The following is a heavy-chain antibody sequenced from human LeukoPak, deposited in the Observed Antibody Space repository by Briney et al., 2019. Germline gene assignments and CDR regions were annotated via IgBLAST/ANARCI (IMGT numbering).Heavy chain of an antibody. CDR2: IYYSGST. CDR1: GGSISSYY. D-gene: IGHD2-21*01. CDR3: ARGSVAVMLGY. V-gene: IGHV4-59*01. Sequence: SETLSLTCTVSGGSISSYYWSWLRQPPGKGLEGIGYIYYSGSTNYNPSLKSRVTISVDTSKNQFSLKLSSVTAADTAVYYCARGSVAVMLGYWGQGTLVTVSS. J-gene: IGHJ4*02.